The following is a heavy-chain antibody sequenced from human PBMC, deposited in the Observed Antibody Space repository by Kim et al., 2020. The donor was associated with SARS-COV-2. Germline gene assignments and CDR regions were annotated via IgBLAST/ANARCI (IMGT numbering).Heavy chain of an antibody. J-gene: IGHJ5*02. D-gene: IGHD6-6*01. CDR3: ARVMASSSSAFDP. CDR1: GYTFTGYY. CDR2: INPNSGGT. Sequence: ASVKVSCKASGYTFTGYYMHWVRQAPGQGLEWMGRINPNSGGTNYAQKFQGRVTMTRDTSISTAYMELSRLRSDDTAVYYCARVMASSSSAFDPWGQGTLVTVSS. V-gene: IGHV1-2*06.